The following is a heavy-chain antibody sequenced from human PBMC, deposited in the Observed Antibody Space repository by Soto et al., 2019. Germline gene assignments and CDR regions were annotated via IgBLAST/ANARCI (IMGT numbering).Heavy chain of an antibody. Sequence: PSETLSLTCTVSGGSIIRYYWSWILQPPGKGLEWIGYIYYSGSTNYNPSLKSRVTISVDMSKNQFSLKLSSVTAADTAVYYCARTKEPLLRFLEWFPKTYSYSGMGVWGQGTRVTVS. J-gene: IGHJ6*01. CDR3: ARTKEPLLRFLEWFPKTYSYSGMGV. D-gene: IGHD3-3*01. V-gene: IGHV4-59*01. CDR2: IYYSGST. CDR1: GGSIIRYY.